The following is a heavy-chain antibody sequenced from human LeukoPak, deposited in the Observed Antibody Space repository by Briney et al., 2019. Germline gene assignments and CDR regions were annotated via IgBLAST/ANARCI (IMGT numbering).Heavy chain of an antibody. Sequence: SETLSLTCTVSGGSISSGSYYWSWIRQPAGKGLEWIGRIYTSGSTNYNPSLKSRVTISVDTSKNQFSLKLSPVTAADTAVYYCARSPFGEFLYDYWGQGTLVTVSS. CDR3: ARSPFGEFLYDY. CDR1: GGSISSGSYY. D-gene: IGHD3-10*01. J-gene: IGHJ4*02. CDR2: IYTSGST. V-gene: IGHV4-61*02.